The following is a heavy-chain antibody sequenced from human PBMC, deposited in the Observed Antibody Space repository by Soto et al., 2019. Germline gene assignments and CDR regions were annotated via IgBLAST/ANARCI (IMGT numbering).Heavy chain of an antibody. D-gene: IGHD2-15*01. V-gene: IGHV4-59*01. Sequence: ASETLSLTCTVSGGSISSYYWSWIRQPPGKGLEWIGYIYYSGSTNYNPSLKSRVTISVDTSKNQFSLKLSSVTAADTAVYYCARGYCSGGSCSTGVGDYWGQGTLVTVSS. CDR1: GGSISSYY. J-gene: IGHJ4*02. CDR3: ARGYCSGGSCSTGVGDY. CDR2: IYYSGST.